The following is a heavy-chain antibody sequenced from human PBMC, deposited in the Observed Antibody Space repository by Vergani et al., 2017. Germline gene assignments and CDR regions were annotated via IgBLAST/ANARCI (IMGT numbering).Heavy chain of an antibody. D-gene: IGHD3-16*01. CDR3: ARYSGGRWPTSAFCDY. J-gene: IGHJ4*02. Sequence: QLQLQESGPGLVKPSETLSLTCAVYGGSFSGYYWSWIRQPPGKGLEWSGEINHSGSTNYNPSLKSRVTISVDTSKNQFTLKLSSVTAADTAVYYCARYSGGRWPTSAFCDYWGQGTLVSVSS. V-gene: IGHV4-34*10. CDR1: GGSFSGYY. CDR2: INHSGST.